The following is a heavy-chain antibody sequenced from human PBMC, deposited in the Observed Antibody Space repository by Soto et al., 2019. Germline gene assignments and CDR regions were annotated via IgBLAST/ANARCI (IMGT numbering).Heavy chain of an antibody. CDR2: ISPNPGST. CDR3: ARSRVGYCSGGTCYLNAFDV. J-gene: IGHJ3*01. Sequence: ASVKVSCKASGYSFTTYYIHWVRQAPGQGLEWMGVISPNPGSTSYAQRFQDRVTMTRDTSTSTVYMELSSPRSEDTAIYYCARSRVGYCSGGTCYLNAFDVWGQGTMVTVS. CDR1: GYSFTTYY. V-gene: IGHV1-46*01. D-gene: IGHD2-15*01.